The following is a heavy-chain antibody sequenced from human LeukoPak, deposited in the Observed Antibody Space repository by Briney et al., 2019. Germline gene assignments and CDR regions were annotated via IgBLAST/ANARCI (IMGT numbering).Heavy chain of an antibody. CDR1: GVNVSRIY. J-gene: IGHJ3*02. Sequence: GSLRLSCAASGVNVSRIYMGWVRQAPGKGPEWVSAIYSGGSTFYPDSLKGRFIISRDSAKNTLILQMNRLRVDDTGMYYCARGGAGATLGAFDIWGQGTLVTVSS. CDR3: ARGGAGATLGAFDI. V-gene: IGHV3-53*01. CDR2: IYSGGST. D-gene: IGHD1-26*01.